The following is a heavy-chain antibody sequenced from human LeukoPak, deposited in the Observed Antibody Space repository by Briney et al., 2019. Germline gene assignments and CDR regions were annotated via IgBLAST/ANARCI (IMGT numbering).Heavy chain of an antibody. D-gene: IGHD2-2*01. V-gene: IGHV4-4*07. CDR2: IYTSGST. J-gene: IGHJ3*02. Sequence: SETLSLTCTVSGGSISSYYWSWIRQPAGKGLEWVGRIYTSGSTNYNPSLKSRVTMSVDTSKNQFSLKLSSVTAADTAVYYCARDCSSTSCVDAFDIWGQGTMVTVSS. CDR3: ARDCSSTSCVDAFDI. CDR1: GGSISSYY.